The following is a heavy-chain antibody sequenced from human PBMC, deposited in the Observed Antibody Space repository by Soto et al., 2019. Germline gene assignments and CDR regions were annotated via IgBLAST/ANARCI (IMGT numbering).Heavy chain of an antibody. J-gene: IGHJ5*02. Sequence: SETLSLTCAVAGGSISSGGYSWSWIRQPPGKGLEWIGYMYHSGSTYYNPSLKSRVTISIDRSKNQFSLKLSSVTAADTAVYYCARLVWSYGTWFDPWGQGTLVTVSS. CDR2: MYHSGST. CDR1: GGSISSGGYS. D-gene: IGHD5-18*01. V-gene: IGHV4-30-2*01. CDR3: ARLVWSYGTWFDP.